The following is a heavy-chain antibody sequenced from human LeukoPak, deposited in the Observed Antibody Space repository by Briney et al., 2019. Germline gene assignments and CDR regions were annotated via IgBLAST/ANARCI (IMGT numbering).Heavy chain of an antibody. J-gene: IGHJ4*02. CDR1: GFTFSSYS. D-gene: IGHD6-19*01. CDR3: AKRAVPGNAFFDN. Sequence: GGSLRLSCVASGFTFSSYSMNWVRQAPGKGLEWVSVIYSGGSTHYADSVKGRFTISRDNSKNTLYLQMNSLRAEDTAVYYCAKRAVPGNAFFDNWGQGTLVTVSS. CDR2: IYSGGST. V-gene: IGHV3-66*01.